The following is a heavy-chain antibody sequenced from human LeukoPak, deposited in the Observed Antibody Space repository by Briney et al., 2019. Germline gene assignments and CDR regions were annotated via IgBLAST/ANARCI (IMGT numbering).Heavy chain of an antibody. J-gene: IGHJ4*02. CDR3: ARGAIVGAPRFDY. V-gene: IGHV3-21*01. Sequence: GESLKISCAASGFTFSSYSMNWVRQAPGNGLEWVSSISSSSSYIYYADSVKGRFTISRDNAKNSLYLQMNSLRAEDTAVYYCARGAIVGAPRFDYWGQGTLVTVSS. D-gene: IGHD1-26*01. CDR2: ISSSSSYI. CDR1: GFTFSSYS.